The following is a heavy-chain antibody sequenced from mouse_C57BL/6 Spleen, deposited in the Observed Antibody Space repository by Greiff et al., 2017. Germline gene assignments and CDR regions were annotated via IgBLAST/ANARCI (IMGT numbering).Heavy chain of an antibody. CDR2: ISDGGSYT. CDR3: ARIYYGNYFYAMDY. V-gene: IGHV5-4*03. CDR1: GFTFSSYA. Sequence: DVKLQESGGGLVKPGGSLKLSCAASGFTFSSYAMSWVRQTPEKRLEWVATISDGGSYTYYPDNVKGRFTISRDNTKNNLYLQMSHLKSEDTAMYYCARIYYGNYFYAMDYWGQGTSVTVSS. J-gene: IGHJ4*01. D-gene: IGHD2-1*01.